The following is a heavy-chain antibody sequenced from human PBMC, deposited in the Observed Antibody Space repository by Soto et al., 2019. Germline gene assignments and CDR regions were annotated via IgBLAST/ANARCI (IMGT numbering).Heavy chain of an antibody. CDR1: GYFISSGYY. Sequence: LSLTFTVSGYFISSGYYWGWIRQPPGKGLEWIGSMFHSGSTHYNPSLKSRVTMSVDTSKNQFSLRLSSVTASDTAVYYCARGHIVVVPTVGWFDPWGQGTLVTVSS. V-gene: IGHV4-38-2*02. CDR3: ARGHIVVVPTVGWFDP. J-gene: IGHJ5*02. CDR2: MFHSGST. D-gene: IGHD2-2*01.